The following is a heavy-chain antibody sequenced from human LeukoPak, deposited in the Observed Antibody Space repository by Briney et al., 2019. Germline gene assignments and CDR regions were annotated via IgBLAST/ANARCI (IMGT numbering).Heavy chain of an antibody. CDR3: AKLEYCSSTSCQSGRAAFDI. CDR2: ISYDGSNK. D-gene: IGHD2-2*01. Sequence: GGSLRLSCAASGFTFSSYGMHWVRQAPGKGLEWVAVISYDGSNKYYADSVKGRFTISRDNSKNTLYLQMNSLRAEDTAVYYCAKLEYCSSTSCQSGRAAFDIWGQGTMVTVPS. J-gene: IGHJ3*02. CDR1: GFTFSSYG. V-gene: IGHV3-30*18.